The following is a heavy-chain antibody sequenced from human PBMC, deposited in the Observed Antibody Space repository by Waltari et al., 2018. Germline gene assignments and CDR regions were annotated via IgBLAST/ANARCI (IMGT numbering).Heavy chain of an antibody. V-gene: IGHV1-69*01. CDR2: IIPIFVTA. Sequence: QVQLVQSGAEVKKPGSSVKVSCKASGGTFSSYAISRVRKAPGQGLEWMGGIIPIFVTANYAQKFQGRVTITADESTSTAYMELSSLRSEDTAVYYCARDCSGGSCYPHYYYGMDVWGQGTTVTVSS. J-gene: IGHJ6*02. CDR3: ARDCSGGSCYPHYYYGMDV. D-gene: IGHD2-15*01. CDR1: GGTFSSYA.